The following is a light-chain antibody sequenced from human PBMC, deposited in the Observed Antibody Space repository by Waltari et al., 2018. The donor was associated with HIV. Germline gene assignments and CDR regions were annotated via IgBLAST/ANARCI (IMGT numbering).Light chain of an antibody. CDR3: QHYNSYSGT. CDR1: QIINNH. J-gene: IGKJ1*01. CDR2: KTS. V-gene: IGKV1-5*03. Sequence: DIQMTQSPSTQSASVGDRVTITCRASQIINNHLAWYQQKPGKAPKLLIYKTSILESGVPSRFSGSGSGTEFTLTISSLQPDECATYYCQHYNSYSGTFGQGTKVEI.